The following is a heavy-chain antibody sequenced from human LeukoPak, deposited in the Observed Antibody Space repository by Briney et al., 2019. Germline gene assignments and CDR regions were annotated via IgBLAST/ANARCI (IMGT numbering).Heavy chain of an antibody. Sequence: PSETLSLTCTVSGGSISGYYWTWIRQSPGKGLEWVSVIYSGGTTYYADSVKGRFTISRDNSNNTLYLQMNSLRAEDTAVYYCARGPVTRFEIWGQGTMVTVSS. CDR1: GGSISGYY. V-gene: IGHV3-53*01. CDR2: IYSGGTT. D-gene: IGHD4-17*01. J-gene: IGHJ3*02. CDR3: ARGPVTRFEI.